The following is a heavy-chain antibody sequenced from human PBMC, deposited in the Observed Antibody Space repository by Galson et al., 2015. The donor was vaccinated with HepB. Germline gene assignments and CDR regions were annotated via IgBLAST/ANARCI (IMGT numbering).Heavy chain of an antibody. J-gene: IGHJ4*02. CDR1: GFTFSSYW. Sequence: SLRLSCAASGFTFSSYWMSWVRQAPGKGLEWVANIKQDGSEKYYVDSVKGRFTISRDNAKNSLYLQMNSLRAEDTAVYYCARGGLPDLRWTAFDYWGQGTLVTVSS. D-gene: IGHD3/OR15-3a*01. CDR2: IKQDGSEK. CDR3: ARGGLPDLRWTAFDY. V-gene: IGHV3-7*01.